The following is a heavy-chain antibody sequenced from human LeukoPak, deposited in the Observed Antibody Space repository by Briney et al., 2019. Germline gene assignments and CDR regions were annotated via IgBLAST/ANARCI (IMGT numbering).Heavy chain of an antibody. D-gene: IGHD6-19*01. CDR3: ARVGLYGSGWSA. V-gene: IGHV3-74*01. CDR1: GFTFSSYW. J-gene: IGHJ4*02. CDR2: INSDGSST. Sequence: GGSLRLSCAASGFTFSSYWMNWVRQAPGKGLVWVSRINSDGSSTNYTDSVKGRFTISRDNAKNTLYLQMNSLRAEDTAVYYCARVGLYGSGWSAWGQGTLVTVSS.